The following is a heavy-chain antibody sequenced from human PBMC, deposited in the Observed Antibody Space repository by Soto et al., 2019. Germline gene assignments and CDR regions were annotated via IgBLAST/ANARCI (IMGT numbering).Heavy chain of an antibody. CDR1: GFTFSSYG. CDR2: ISYDGSNK. D-gene: IGHD6-19*01. J-gene: IGHJ4*02. V-gene: IGHV3-30*18. CDR3: AKAAGWTGYYFDY. Sequence: GGSLRLSCAASGFTFSSYGMHWVRQAPGKGLEWVAVISYDGSNKYYADSVKGRFTISRDNSKNTLYLQMNSLRAEDTAVYYCAKAAGWTGYYFDYWGQGTLVTVSS.